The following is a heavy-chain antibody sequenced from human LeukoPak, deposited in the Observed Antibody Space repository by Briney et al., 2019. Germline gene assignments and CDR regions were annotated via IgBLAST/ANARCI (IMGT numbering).Heavy chain of an antibody. V-gene: IGHV1-2*02. Sequence: GASVKVSCKASGYTFTGYYIHWVRQAPGQGLEWMGWINPNTGDTDYAQKFKGRVTMTRDTSIGTAYMELSRLRSDDTAVFYCARPYSYDDPFDLWGRGTLVTVSS. CDR2: INPNTGDT. CDR1: GYTFTGYY. J-gene: IGHJ4*02. CDR3: ARPYSYDDPFDL. D-gene: IGHD5-18*01.